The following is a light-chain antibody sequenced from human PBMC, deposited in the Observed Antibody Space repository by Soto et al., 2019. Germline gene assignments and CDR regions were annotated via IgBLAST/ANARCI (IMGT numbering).Light chain of an antibody. J-gene: IGKJ3*01. CDR3: QQYDNSPPFT. CDR2: DAS. V-gene: IGKV1-33*01. CDR1: QDISNY. Sequence: DIQMTQSPSSLSASVGDRVTITCQASQDISNYLNWYQQKPGKAPKLLIYDASNLETGVPSRFSGSGSATDFTSTIISMQPEDIATYYCQQYDNSPPFTFGPGTKVDIK.